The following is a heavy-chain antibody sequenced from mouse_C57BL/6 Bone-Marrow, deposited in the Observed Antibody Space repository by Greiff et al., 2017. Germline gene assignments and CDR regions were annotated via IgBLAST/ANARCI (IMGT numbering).Heavy chain of an antibody. D-gene: IGHD2-14*01. CDR3: ARSLYYRAMDY. Sequence: VQGVESGPGLVAPSQSLSITCTVSGFSLTSYGVDWVRQSPGKGLEWLGVIWGVGSTNYNSALKSRLSISKDNSKSQVFLKMNSLQTDDTAMYXCARSLYYRAMDYWGQGTSVTVSS. V-gene: IGHV2-6*01. J-gene: IGHJ4*01. CDR2: IWGVGST. CDR1: GFSLTSYG.